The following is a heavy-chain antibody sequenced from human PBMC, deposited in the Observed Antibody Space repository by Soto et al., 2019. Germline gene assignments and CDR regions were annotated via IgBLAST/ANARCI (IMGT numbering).Heavy chain of an antibody. Sequence: QVTLKESGPVLVKPTETLTLTCTVSGFSLSNARMGVSWIRQPPGKALEWLAHTFSNDEKSYSTSLKSRLTISKDTSKSQVVLTMTNMDPVDTATYYCARTYDILTGYSYYFDYWGQGTLVTVSS. J-gene: IGHJ4*02. CDR2: TFSNDEK. V-gene: IGHV2-26*01. CDR3: ARTYDILTGYSYYFDY. CDR1: GFSLSNARMG. D-gene: IGHD3-9*01.